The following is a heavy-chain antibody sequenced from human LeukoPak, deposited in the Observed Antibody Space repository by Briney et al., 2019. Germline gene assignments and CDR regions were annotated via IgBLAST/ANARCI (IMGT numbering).Heavy chain of an antibody. CDR3: ARQTFGVLYFDS. D-gene: IGHD3-10*01. CDR1: GGSISSSSYY. CDR2: IYNSGTT. J-gene: IGHJ4*02. V-gene: IGHV4-39*01. Sequence: SETLSLTCTVSGGSISSSSYYWGWIRQPPGKGLEWMGRIYNSGTTNYNPSLKSRVTISTDMSKNEVSLKLSSVTAADTAVYYCARQTFGVLYFDSWGQGTRVIVSS.